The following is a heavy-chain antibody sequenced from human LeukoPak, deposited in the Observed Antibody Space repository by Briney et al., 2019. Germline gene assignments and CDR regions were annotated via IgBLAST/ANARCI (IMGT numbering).Heavy chain of an antibody. Sequence: GRSLRLSCAASGFTLSDSAIHWVRQASGKGLEWVGLIDRPAKSYATAYGASVGGRFTISRDDSKNTAYLQMDSLKTEDTALYYCTRDRGTYNWLDPWGQGALVTVSS. CDR3: TRDRGTYNWLDP. J-gene: IGHJ5*02. CDR1: GFTLSDSA. D-gene: IGHD1-26*01. CDR2: IDRPAKSYAT. V-gene: IGHV3-73*01.